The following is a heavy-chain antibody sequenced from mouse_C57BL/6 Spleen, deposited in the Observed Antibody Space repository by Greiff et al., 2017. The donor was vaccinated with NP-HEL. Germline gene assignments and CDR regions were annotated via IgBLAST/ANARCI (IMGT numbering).Heavy chain of an antibody. CDR2: IRNKANGYTT. V-gene: IGHV7-3*01. D-gene: IGHD1-1*01. J-gene: IGHJ2*01. CDR1: GFTFTDYY. CDR3: ARRDGSSFDY. Sequence: VQLKESGGGLVQPGGSLSLSCAASGFTFTDYYMSWVRQPPGKALEWLGFIRNKANGYTTEYSASVKGRFTISRDNSQSILYLQMNALRAEDSATYYCARRDGSSFDYWGQGTTLTVSS.